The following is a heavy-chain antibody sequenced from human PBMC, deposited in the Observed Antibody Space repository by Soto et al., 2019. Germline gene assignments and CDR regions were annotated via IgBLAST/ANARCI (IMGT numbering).Heavy chain of an antibody. CDR3: ARHVGVPGTRGFDY. CDR2: VVHWGTS. CDR1: GASITDNNW. J-gene: IGHJ4*02. D-gene: IGHD6-19*01. V-gene: IGHV4-4*02. Sequence: QVQLQESGPGLVKPSETLSLTCAVSGASITDNNWWSWVRQSPGKGLEWIGEVVHWGTSNYNPSLGSRVTVSMDRSKNQVSLTLISVTAADSAVYDCARHVGVPGTRGFDYWGQGILVTVSS.